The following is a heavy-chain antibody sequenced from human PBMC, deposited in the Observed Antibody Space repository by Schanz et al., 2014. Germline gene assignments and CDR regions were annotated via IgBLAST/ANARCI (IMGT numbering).Heavy chain of an antibody. CDR2: INPSVGNT. J-gene: IGHJ3*02. CDR1: GGTFSSYT. Sequence: QVQLVQSAPEVKKPGASVKVSCKASGGTFSSYTINWVRQAPGQGLEWMGLINPSVGNTNYAQKFRSRVTMTRDTSTSTVYMELSSLRSEDTAVYCCARGPSTGAFDIWGQGTRVTVSS. CDR3: ARGPSTGAFDI. V-gene: IGHV1-46*03.